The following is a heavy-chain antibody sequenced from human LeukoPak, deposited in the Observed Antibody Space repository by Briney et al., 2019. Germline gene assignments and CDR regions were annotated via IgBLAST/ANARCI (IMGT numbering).Heavy chain of an antibody. CDR2: INHSGST. CDR3: ARGVRYCSSTSCYTVSRIGWWGHFDY. V-gene: IGHV4-34*01. J-gene: IGHJ4*02. D-gene: IGHD2-2*02. Sequence: KPSETLSLTCAVYGGSFSGYYWSWIRQPPGKGLEWIGEINHSGSTNYNPSLKSRVTISVDTSKNQFSLKLSSVTAADTAVYYCARGVRYCSSTSCYTVSRIGWWGHFDYWGQGTLVTVSS. CDR1: GGSFSGYY.